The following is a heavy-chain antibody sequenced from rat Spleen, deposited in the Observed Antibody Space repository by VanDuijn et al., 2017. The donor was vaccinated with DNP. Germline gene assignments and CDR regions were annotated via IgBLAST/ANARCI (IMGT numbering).Heavy chain of an antibody. D-gene: IGHD4-1*01. CDR2: ISYDGGTT. CDR1: GFTFSDYY. CDR3: ARWETGAAFAY. J-gene: IGHJ3*01. Sequence: EVQLVESGGGLVQPGRSLKLSCAASGFTFSDYYMAWVRQAPTKGLEWVAYISYDGGTTYNGDSVKGRFTISRDNAKSTLYLQMHSLRSEDMATYYCARWETGAAFAYWGQGTLVTVSS. V-gene: IGHV5-22*01.